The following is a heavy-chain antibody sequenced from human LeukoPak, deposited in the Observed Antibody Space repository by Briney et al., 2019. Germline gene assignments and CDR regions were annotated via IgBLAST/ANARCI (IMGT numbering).Heavy chain of an antibody. CDR2: IKSKTDGGTT. CDR3: TTGSPDSGYGGTFDY. Sequence: GGSLRLSCAASGFTFSNAWMSWVRQAPGKGLEWVGRIKSKTDGGTTDYAAPVKGRFTISRDDSKNTLYLQMNSLKTEDTAVYYCTTGSPDSGYGGTFDYWGQGTLVTVSS. V-gene: IGHV3-15*01. J-gene: IGHJ4*02. CDR1: GFTFSNAW. D-gene: IGHD4-23*01.